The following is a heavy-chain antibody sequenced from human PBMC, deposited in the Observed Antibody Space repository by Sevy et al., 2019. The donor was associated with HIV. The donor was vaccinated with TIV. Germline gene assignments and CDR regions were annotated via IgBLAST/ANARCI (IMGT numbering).Heavy chain of an antibody. V-gene: IGHV1-2*02. CDR2: INPNSGGT. J-gene: IGHJ4*02. CDR1: GYTFTGYY. Sequence: ASVKVSCKASGYTFTGYYMHWVRQAPGQGLEWMGWINPNSGGTNYAQKFQGRVTMTRDTSISTAYMELSRLRSDETAEYYWARDVRKWREVYFIGIAAAGTGVDYWGQGTLVTVSS. D-gene: IGHD6-13*01. CDR3: ARDVRKWREVYFIGIAAAGTGVDY.